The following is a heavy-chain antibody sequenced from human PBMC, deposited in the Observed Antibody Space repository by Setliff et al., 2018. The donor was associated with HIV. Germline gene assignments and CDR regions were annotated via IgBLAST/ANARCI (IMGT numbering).Heavy chain of an antibody. J-gene: IGHJ3*02. CDR2: IKQDGSEK. CDR3: AAETLPGQSAFDI. D-gene: IGHD3-16*01. CDR1: GFTFSSYW. V-gene: IGHV3-7*01. Sequence: PWGSLRLSCAASGFTFSSYWMSWVRQAPGKGLEWVANIKQDGSEKYYVDSVKGRFTISRDNAKNSLYLQMNSLRAEDTAVYYCAAETLPGQSAFDIWGQGTMVTVSS.